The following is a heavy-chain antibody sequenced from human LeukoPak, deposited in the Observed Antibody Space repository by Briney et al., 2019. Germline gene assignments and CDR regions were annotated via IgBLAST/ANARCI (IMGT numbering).Heavy chain of an antibody. J-gene: IGHJ4*02. D-gene: IGHD3-3*01. CDR1: GGSISSYY. CDR2: IYYNGST. V-gene: IGHV4-59*01. CDR3: ARGLYDFRNDY. Sequence: NTSETLSLTCTVSGGSISSYYWSWIRQPPGKGLEWIGYIYYNGSTNYNPSLKSRVTISVDTSKNQFSLKLSSVTAADTAVYYCARGLYDFRNDYWGQGTLVTVSS.